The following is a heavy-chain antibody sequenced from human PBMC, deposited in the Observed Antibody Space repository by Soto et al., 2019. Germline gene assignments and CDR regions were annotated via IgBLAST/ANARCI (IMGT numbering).Heavy chain of an antibody. Sequence: SETLSLTCTVSGGSISSYYWSWIRQPPGKGLEWIGYIYYSGSTNYNPSLKSRVTISVDTSKNQFSLKLSSVTAADTAVYYCARRGEDFDWPPGRLAFDIWGQGTMVTVSS. CDR3: ARRGEDFDWPPGRLAFDI. D-gene: IGHD3-9*01. CDR2: IYYSGST. CDR1: GGSISSYY. J-gene: IGHJ3*02. V-gene: IGHV4-59*08.